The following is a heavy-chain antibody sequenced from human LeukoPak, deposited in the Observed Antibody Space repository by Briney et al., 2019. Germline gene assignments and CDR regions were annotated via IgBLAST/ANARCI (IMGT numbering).Heavy chain of an antibody. J-gene: IGHJ5*02. CDR1: GGSISSYY. CDR3: ARVHHAVTYYDFWSGYSPPSWFDP. D-gene: IGHD3-3*01. Sequence: SETLSLTCTVSGGSISSYYWSWIRQPPGKGLEWIGYIYYSGSTNHNPSLKSRVTISVDTSKNQFSLKLSSVTAADTAVYYCARVHHAVTYYDFWSGYSPPSWFDPWGQGTLVTVSS. V-gene: IGHV4-59*01. CDR2: IYYSGST.